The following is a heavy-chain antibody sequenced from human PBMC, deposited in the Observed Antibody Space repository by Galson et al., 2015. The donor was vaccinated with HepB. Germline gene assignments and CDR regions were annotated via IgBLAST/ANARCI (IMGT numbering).Heavy chain of an antibody. Sequence: ETLSLTCTVSGGSVSSDYCWGWTRQSPGKGLEWIGTVYNSDNTYYNPSLRSRVTISIDTSKKHFSLTLSSVTAADTAVYYCARGTDAYKIGNFWGQGAMVTVSS. J-gene: IGHJ4*02. CDR3: ARGTDAYKIGNF. V-gene: IGHV4-39*02. CDR2: VYNSDNT. D-gene: IGHD5-24*01. CDR1: GGSVSSDYC.